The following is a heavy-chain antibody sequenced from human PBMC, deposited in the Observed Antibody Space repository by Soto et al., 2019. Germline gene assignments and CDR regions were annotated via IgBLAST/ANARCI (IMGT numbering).Heavy chain of an antibody. Sequence: QLPLQESGSGLVKPSQTLSLTCAVSGGSISSGGYSWSWIRQPPGKGLEWIGYIYHSGSTYYNPSLKSRVIISVDRSKNQFSLKLSSVTAADTAVYYCARVPGPWGQGTLVTVSS. V-gene: IGHV4-30-2*01. CDR3: ARVPGP. D-gene: IGHD3-10*01. CDR2: IYHSGST. J-gene: IGHJ5*02. CDR1: GGSISSGGYS.